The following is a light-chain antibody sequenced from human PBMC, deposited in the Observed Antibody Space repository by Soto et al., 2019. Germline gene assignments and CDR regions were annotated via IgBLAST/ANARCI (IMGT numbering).Light chain of an antibody. CDR2: GAF. CDR3: HQYDNWPLTWT. CDR1: QSVSSN. V-gene: IGKV3-15*01. Sequence: ELLMTQSPATLSVSPGERATLSCRASQSVSSNLAWYQQKPGQTPRLLISGAFTRATGIPARFSGSGSGTEFTLTISSLQPEDFAVYYCHQYDNWPLTWTFGQGTK. J-gene: IGKJ1*01.